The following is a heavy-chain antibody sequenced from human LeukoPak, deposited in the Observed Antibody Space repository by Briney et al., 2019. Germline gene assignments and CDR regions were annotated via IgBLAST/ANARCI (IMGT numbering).Heavy chain of an antibody. CDR2: IIPIFGTA. J-gene: IGHJ5*02. Sequence: SVKVSCKASGGTFSSYAISWVRQAPGQGLEWMGGIIPIFGTANYAQKFQGRVTITADESTSTAYMELSSLRSEDTAVYYCATLEGILGYCSGGSCYDNWFDPWGQGTLVTVSS. CDR1: GGTFSSYA. V-gene: IGHV1-69*13. D-gene: IGHD2-15*01. CDR3: ATLEGILGYCSGGSCYDNWFDP.